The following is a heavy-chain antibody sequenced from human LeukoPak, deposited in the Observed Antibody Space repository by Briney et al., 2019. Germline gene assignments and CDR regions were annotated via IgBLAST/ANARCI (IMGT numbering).Heavy chain of an antibody. D-gene: IGHD6-13*01. CDR2: IKRKTDGGTT. CDR1: GFTFSNAW. J-gene: IGHJ6*03. CDR3: TTNQQLPGYYYYMDV. Sequence: GGSLRLSCAASGFTFSNAWMSWVRQAPGKGLEWVGRIKRKTDGGTTDYAAPVKGRFTISRDDSKNTLYLQMNSLKIEDTAVYYCTTNQQLPGYYYYMDVWGKGTTVTVSS. V-gene: IGHV3-15*01.